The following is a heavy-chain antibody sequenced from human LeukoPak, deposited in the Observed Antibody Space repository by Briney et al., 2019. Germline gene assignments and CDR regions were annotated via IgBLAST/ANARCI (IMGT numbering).Heavy chain of an antibody. CDR1: GFNFNNYD. V-gene: IGHV3-21*01. CDR3: ARDHPPWGFLRGQYSYMDV. D-gene: IGHD3-3*01. CDR2: ISSVGTYI. J-gene: IGHJ6*03. Sequence: GGSLRLSCAVSGFNFNNYDMNWVRQAPGKGLEWISSISSVGTYIYYADSVKGRFTISRDNAGNSVYLQMNALRAEDTADYYCARDHPPWGFLRGQYSYMDVWGKGTTVTVSS.